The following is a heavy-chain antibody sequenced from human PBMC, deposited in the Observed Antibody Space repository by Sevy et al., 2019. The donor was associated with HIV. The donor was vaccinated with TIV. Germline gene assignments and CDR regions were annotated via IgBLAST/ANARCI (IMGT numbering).Heavy chain of an antibody. CDR3: ARVGLGGRPSMASWVDY. CDR2: INWNGGST. Sequence: GGSLRLSCAASGFTFDDYGMSWVRQAPGKGLEWVSGINWNGGSTGYADSVKGRFTISRDNAKNSLYLQMNSLRAEDTAVYHCARVGLGGRPSMASWVDYWGQGTLVTVSS. V-gene: IGHV3-20*01. D-gene: IGHD3-10*01. J-gene: IGHJ4*02. CDR1: GFTFDDYG.